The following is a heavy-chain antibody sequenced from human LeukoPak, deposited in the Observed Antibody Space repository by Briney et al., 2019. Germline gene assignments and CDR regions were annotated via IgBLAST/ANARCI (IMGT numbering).Heavy chain of an antibody. CDR3: ARIAAVAGKYNWFDP. D-gene: IGHD6-19*01. V-gene: IGHV1-2*02. CDR1: GYTFTGYY. CDR2: INPNSGGT. J-gene: IGHJ5*02. Sequence: ASVKVSCKASGYTFTGYYMHWVRQAPGQGLEWMGLINPNSGGTNYAQKFQGRVTTTRDTSISTAYMELSRLRSDDTAVYYCARIAAVAGKYNWFDPWGQGTLVTVSS.